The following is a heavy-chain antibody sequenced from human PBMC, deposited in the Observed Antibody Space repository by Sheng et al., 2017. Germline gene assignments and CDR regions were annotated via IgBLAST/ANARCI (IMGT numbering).Heavy chain of an antibody. Sequence: EVQLVESGGGLVQPGGSLRLSCAASGFIFSSYWMSWVRQAPGKGLEWVAIIKQDGSDKDYVDSVKGRFTISRDNAKNSLYLQMDSLRAEDTAVYYCARGRGDYWGQGTLVTVSS. CDR3: ARGRGDY. V-gene: IGHV3-7*01. CDR2: IKQDGSDK. J-gene: IGHJ4*02. CDR1: GFIFSSYW.